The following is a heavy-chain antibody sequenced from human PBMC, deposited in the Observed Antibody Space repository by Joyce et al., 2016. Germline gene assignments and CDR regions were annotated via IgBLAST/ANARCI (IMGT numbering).Heavy chain of an antibody. J-gene: IGHJ4*02. D-gene: IGHD3-10*01. CDR3: ARGSSALTYFDF. CDR2: INDGNGNT. V-gene: IGHV1-3*01. Sequence: QVQLVQSGAEVKKPGASVKVSCKASGYTFTGHTIHWVRQAPGQSLEWMGWINDGNGNTRFSQKFQGRVTVSRDTSANTAYMEVSSLRSEDTAVYYCARGSSALTYFDFWGQGTLVTVSS. CDR1: GYTFTGHT.